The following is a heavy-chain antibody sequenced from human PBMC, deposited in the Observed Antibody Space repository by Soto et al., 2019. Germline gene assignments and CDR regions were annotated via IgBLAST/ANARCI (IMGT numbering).Heavy chain of an antibody. CDR2: IIPILGIA. J-gene: IGHJ6*02. CDR1: GGTFSSYT. D-gene: IGHD3-22*01. CDR3: AGTNYYDSSGYYYVNYHYYGMDV. Sequence: SVKVSCKASGGTFSSYTISWVRQAPGQGLEWMGRIIPILGIANYAQKFQGRVTITADKSTSTAYMELSSLRSEDTAVYYCAGTNYYDSSGYYYVNYHYYGMDVWGQGTTVTVSS. V-gene: IGHV1-69*02.